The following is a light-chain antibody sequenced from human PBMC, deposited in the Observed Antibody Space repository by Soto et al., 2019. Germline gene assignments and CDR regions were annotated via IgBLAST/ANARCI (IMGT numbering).Light chain of an antibody. CDR1: QSISSW. Sequence: DIQMTQSPSTLSASVGDRFTITCRASQSISSWLAWYQNKPGKAPKLLIYDASSLESGVPSRFSGSGSGKEFTLTISSLQPDDFATYYCQQYNSYSFGGGTKVDI. CDR2: DAS. V-gene: IGKV1-5*01. J-gene: IGKJ4*01. CDR3: QQYNSYS.